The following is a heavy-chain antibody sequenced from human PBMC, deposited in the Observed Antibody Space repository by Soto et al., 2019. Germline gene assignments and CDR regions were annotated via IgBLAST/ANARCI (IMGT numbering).Heavy chain of an antibody. Sequence: SETLSLTCTVSGDSISSYYWSWIRQPPGKGLEWIGYIYYSGSTNYNPSLKSRVTISVDTSKNQFSLKLSSVTAADTAVYYCARSITMVRGVSRNDYYYYYYMDVWGKGTTVTVSS. CDR3: ARSITMVRGVSRNDYYYYYYMDV. J-gene: IGHJ6*03. D-gene: IGHD3-10*01. V-gene: IGHV4-59*08. CDR1: GDSISSYY. CDR2: IYYSGST.